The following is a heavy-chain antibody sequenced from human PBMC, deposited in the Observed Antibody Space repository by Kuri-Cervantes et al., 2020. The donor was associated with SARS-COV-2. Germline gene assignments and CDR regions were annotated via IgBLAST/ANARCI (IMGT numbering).Heavy chain of an antibody. D-gene: IGHD5-18*01. CDR3: AREDSYGYCDY. Sequence: GGPLRPSCAASGFTFRSYGMHWVRQAPGKGLEWVSTISISSSYIYYAGSVKVRFTISRDNAKISLYLQRTSQRAEDTAVYYCAREDSYGYCDYWGQGTLVTVSS. J-gene: IGHJ4*02. CDR1: GFTFRSYG. CDR2: ISISSSYI. V-gene: IGHV3-21*01.